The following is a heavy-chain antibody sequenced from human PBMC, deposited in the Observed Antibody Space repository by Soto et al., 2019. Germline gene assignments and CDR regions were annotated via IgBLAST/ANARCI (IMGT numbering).Heavy chain of an antibody. CDR1: GFTFTNAW. V-gene: IGHV3-15*07. CDR2: IKSKTDGGTT. D-gene: IGHD3-22*01. CDR3: TTDSYSTIIIVRFDY. Sequence: GASLRLSCAASGFTFTNAWINWVRQAPGKRLEWVGRIKSKTDGGTTDYAEPVKGRFAISRDDSNNMVYLQMNSLKIEDTAVYYCTTDSYSTIIIVRFDYRGHGTLVTVSS. J-gene: IGHJ4*01.